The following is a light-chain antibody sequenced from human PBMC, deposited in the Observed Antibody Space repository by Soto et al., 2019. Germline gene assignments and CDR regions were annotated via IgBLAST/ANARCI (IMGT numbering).Light chain of an antibody. V-gene: IGKV3-20*01. CDR1: QSIPNNN. CDR3: QQYNSSPWT. CDR2: GAF. J-gene: IGKJ1*01. Sequence: EIVLTQSPGTLSLSPVEIATLSFMASQSIPNNNLAWYQQKPGQAPRLLFYGAFNRASGIPDRFSGSGSGTDFTLTISRVEPVDFAVYSCQQYNSSPWTFGQGTKVDI.